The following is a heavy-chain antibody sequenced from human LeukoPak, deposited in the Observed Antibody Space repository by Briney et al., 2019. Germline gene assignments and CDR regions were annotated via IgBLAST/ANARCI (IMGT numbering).Heavy chain of an antibody. CDR3: ARDGGASTPLDY. CDR1: GFTFSSYW. D-gene: IGHD2-15*01. V-gene: IGHV3-74*01. Sequence: QSGGSLRLSCAASGFTFSSYWIHWVRQAPGKGLVWVSRITNDGSSTSYADSVNGRFTISRDNAKNTVFLQINSLRAEDTAVYYCARDGGASTPLDYWGQGTLVTVSS. CDR2: ITNDGSST. J-gene: IGHJ4*02.